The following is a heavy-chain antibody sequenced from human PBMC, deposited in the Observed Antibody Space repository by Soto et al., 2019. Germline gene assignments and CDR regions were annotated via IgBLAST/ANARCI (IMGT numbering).Heavy chain of an antibody. D-gene: IGHD3-22*01. J-gene: IGHJ4*02. CDR2: IYHSGST. CDR1: GGSISSGGYS. V-gene: IGHV4-30-2*01. Sequence: SETLSLTCAVSGGSISSGGYSWSWIRQPPGKGLEWIGYIYHSGSTYYNPSLKSRVTISVDRSKNQFSLKLSSVTAADTAVYYCARAGLVVALEFDYWGQGTLVTVSS. CDR3: ARAGLVVALEFDY.